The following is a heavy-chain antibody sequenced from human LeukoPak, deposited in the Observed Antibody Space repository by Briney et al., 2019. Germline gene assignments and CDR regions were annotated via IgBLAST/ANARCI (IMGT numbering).Heavy chain of an antibody. CDR2: ISGSGSTI. CDR1: GFTFSSYE. Sequence: GGSLRLSCAASGFTFSSYEMNWVRQAPGKGLEWVSYISGSGSTIYYADSVKGRFTISRDNAKNSLYLQMNSLRAEDTAVYYCARAGSGWKKSYSFDYWGQGTLVTVSS. V-gene: IGHV3-48*03. D-gene: IGHD6-19*01. CDR3: ARAGSGWKKSYSFDY. J-gene: IGHJ4*02.